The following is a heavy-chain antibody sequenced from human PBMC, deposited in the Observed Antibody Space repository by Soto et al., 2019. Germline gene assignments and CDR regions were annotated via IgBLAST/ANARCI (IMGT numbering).Heavy chain of an antibody. V-gene: IGHV1-46*01. J-gene: IGHJ5*02. CDR2: INPSGGST. Sequence: ASVKFSCKASRHTFTSYYMHWVRQAPGQGLEWMEIINPSGGSTSYAQKFQGRVTMTRDKSTSTVYMELTSLRSEDTAVYYCARGPRHSTVLSRYNWFDPWGQGTLVTFSS. CDR1: RHTFTSYY. CDR3: ARGPRHSTVLSRYNWFDP. D-gene: IGHD1-1*01.